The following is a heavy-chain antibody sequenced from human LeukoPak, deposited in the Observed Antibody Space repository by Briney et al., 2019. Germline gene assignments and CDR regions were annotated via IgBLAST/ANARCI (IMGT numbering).Heavy chain of an antibody. J-gene: IGHJ5*02. CDR2: ISGGSTYI. Sequence: GGSLRLSCVASGFTFSDYTMNWVRQAPGKGLEWVSSISGGSTYIYYADSMKGRFTISRDNAKKSLYLQMNSLRAEDTAVYYRARGFQRTSGNSNWFDPWGQGTLVTVSS. CDR1: GFTFSDYT. CDR3: ARGFQRTSGNSNWFDP. V-gene: IGHV3-21*01. D-gene: IGHD1-1*01.